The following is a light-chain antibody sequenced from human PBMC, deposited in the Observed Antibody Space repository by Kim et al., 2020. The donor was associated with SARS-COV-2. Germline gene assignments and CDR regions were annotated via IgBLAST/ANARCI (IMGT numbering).Light chain of an antibody. Sequence: QSALTQPASVSGSPGQSITISCTGTSSDVGRYNDVSWYQQHPGKAPKLMIYDVNNRPSGVSNRFSGSKSGNTASLTISGLQADDEADYYCNSYTTSSTLVFGGGTKVTVL. V-gene: IGLV2-14*03. J-gene: IGLJ3*02. CDR3: NSYTTSSTLV. CDR1: SSDVGRYND. CDR2: DVN.